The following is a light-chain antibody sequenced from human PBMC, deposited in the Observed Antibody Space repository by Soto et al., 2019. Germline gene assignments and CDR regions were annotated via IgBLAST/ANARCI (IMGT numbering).Light chain of an antibody. Sequence: DIQMTQSPSSLSASVGDRVIITCRASQSISIYLNWCQQKPGKAPKVLIYTASSLQSGIPSRFSGSGSGTDFTLTISSLQPEDFAIYYCQQFSNYPQVFGQGTLLEIK. CDR2: TAS. CDR1: QSISIY. J-gene: IGKJ5*01. CDR3: QQFSNYPQV. V-gene: IGKV1-39*01.